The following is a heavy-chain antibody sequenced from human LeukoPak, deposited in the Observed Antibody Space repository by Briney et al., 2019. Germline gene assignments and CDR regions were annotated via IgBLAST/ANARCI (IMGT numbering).Heavy chain of an antibody. Sequence: PSETLSLTWTVSGGSISSSSYYWGWIRQLPGKGLEWIGSIYYSGSTYYNPSLKSRVTISVDTSKNQFSLKLSSVTAADTAVYYCARHGSGWYHFDYWGQGTLVTVSS. D-gene: IGHD6-19*01. CDR2: IYYSGST. CDR1: GGSISSSSYY. J-gene: IGHJ4*02. CDR3: ARHGSGWYHFDY. V-gene: IGHV4-39*01.